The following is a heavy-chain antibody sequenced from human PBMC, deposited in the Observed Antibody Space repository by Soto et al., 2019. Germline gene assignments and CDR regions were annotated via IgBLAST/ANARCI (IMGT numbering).Heavy chain of an antibody. CDR1: GGSISSSSYY. Sequence: TSETLSLTCTVSGGSISSSSYYWGWIRQPPGKGLEWIGSIYYSGSTYYNPSLKSRVTISVDTSKNQFSLKLSSVTAADTAVYYCATPVVPAATPLGVYYYYYGMDVWGQGTTVTVSS. J-gene: IGHJ6*02. CDR3: ATPVVPAATPLGVYYYYYGMDV. V-gene: IGHV4-39*01. CDR2: IYYSGST. D-gene: IGHD2-2*01.